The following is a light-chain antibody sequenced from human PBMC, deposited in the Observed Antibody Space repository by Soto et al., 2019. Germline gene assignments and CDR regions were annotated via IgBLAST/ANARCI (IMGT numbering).Light chain of an antibody. CDR1: QSVISNY. CDR2: GAS. Sequence: EIVLTQSPGTLSLSPGERATLSCRASQSVISNYLAWYQQKPGQAPRFLIYGASSRATGIPDRFSGSGSGTHFTLTISRLEPEDFAVYFCQHYGNSPPTFGQGTKLEIK. CDR3: QHYGNSPPT. J-gene: IGKJ2*01. V-gene: IGKV3-20*01.